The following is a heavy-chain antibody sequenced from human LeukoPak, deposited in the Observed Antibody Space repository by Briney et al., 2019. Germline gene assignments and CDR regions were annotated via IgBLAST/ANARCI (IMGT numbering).Heavy chain of an antibody. V-gene: IGHV3-53*01. D-gene: IGHD3-10*01. CDR1: GFTVSGNY. CDR3: AREARYGSGSYSFDY. J-gene: IGHJ4*02. Sequence: PGGSLRLSCAASGFTVSGNYMSWVRQAPGKGLEWVSVIYSGGSTYYADSVKGRFTISRDNSKNTLYLQMNSLRAEDTAVYYCAREARYGSGSYSFDYWGQGTLVTVSS. CDR2: IYSGGST.